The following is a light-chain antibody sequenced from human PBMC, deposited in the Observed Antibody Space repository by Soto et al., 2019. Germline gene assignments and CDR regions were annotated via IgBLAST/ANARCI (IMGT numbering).Light chain of an antibody. CDR1: RDIRNV. V-gene: IGKV1-6*01. J-gene: IGKJ5*01. CDR3: LQDFNYPIT. Sequence: AIQLTQSPSSLSASVGDRVTISCRTSRDIRNVLAWYQHAPGKDPKVLIYGASILHSGVPSRFSGSGSGTYFTLTISRLLPEDFASYYRLQDFNYPITFGQGTRLEIK. CDR2: GAS.